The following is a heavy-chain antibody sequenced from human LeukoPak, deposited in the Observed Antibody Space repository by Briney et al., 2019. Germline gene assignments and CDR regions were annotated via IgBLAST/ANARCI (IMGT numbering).Heavy chain of an antibody. D-gene: IGHD4-17*01. V-gene: IGHV1-18*01. CDR2: ISAYNGNT. CDR1: GYTFTSYG. Sequence: ASVKVSCKASGYTFTSYGISWVRQAPGQGLEWMGWISAYNGNTNYAQKLQGRVTMTTDTSTSTAYMELRSLRSDDTAVYYCARVRWDYGDYVLRDYWGQGTLVTVSS. J-gene: IGHJ4*02. CDR3: ARVRWDYGDYVLRDY.